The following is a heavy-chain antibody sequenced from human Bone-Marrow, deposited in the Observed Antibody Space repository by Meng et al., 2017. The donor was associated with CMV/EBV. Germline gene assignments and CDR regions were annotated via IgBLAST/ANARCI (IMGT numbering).Heavy chain of an antibody. D-gene: IGHD6-19*01. CDR2: INHSGST. V-gene: IGHV4-34*01. CDR1: GGSFSGYY. J-gene: IGHJ4*02. CDR3: ARGHPSSSGWYRDY. Sequence: SETLSLTCAVYGGSFSGYYWSWIRQPPGKGLEWIGEINHSGSTNYNPSLKSRVTISVDTSKNQFSLKLSSVTAADTAVYYCARGHPSSSGWYRDYWGQGNLVTVSS.